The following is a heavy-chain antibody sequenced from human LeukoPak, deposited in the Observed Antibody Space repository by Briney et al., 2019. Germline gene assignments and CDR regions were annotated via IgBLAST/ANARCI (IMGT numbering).Heavy chain of an antibody. D-gene: IGHD6-13*01. Sequence: SVNVSCKASGGTFSRYAISWVRQAPGQGLEWMGRIIPILGIANYAQKFQGRVTITADKSTSTAYMELSSLRSEDTAVYYCARHSAHSSTNDAFDMWGQATLVTVAS. CDR1: GGTFSRYA. CDR2: IIPILGIA. V-gene: IGHV1-69*04. CDR3: ARHSAHSSTNDAFDM. J-gene: IGHJ3*02.